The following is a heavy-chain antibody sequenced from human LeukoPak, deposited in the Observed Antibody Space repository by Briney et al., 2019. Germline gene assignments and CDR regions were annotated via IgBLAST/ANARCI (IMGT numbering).Heavy chain of an antibody. V-gene: IGHV4-59*01. J-gene: IGHJ5*02. CDR2: IYYSGST. D-gene: IGHD6-19*01. CDR1: GGSISGYY. Sequence: PSETLSLTCTVSGGSISGYYWSWIRQPPGKGLEWVGYIYYSGSTNYNPSLKSRVTISLDTSKKQSSLKLSSVTAADTAVYYCASAVSQWPSWFDPWGQGTLVTVSS. CDR3: ASAVSQWPSWFDP.